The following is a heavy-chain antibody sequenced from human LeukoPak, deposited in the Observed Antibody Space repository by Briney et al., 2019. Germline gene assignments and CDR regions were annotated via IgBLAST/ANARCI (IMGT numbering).Heavy chain of an antibody. CDR3: AHLKGSGSYYNPAGGDY. CDR2: IYYSGST. J-gene: IGHJ4*02. D-gene: IGHD3-10*01. CDR1: GGSISSYY. V-gene: IGHV4-59*12. Sequence: SETLSLTCTVSGGSISSYYWSWIRQPPGKGLEWIGYIYYSGSTNYNPSLKSRVTISVDRSKNQFSLKLSSVTAADTAVYYCAHLKGSGSYYNPAGGDYWGQGTLVTVSS.